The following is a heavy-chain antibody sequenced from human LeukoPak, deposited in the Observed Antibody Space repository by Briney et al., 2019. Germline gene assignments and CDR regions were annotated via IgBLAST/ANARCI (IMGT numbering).Heavy chain of an antibody. D-gene: IGHD1-26*01. CDR3: ARDGVGSYPSY. J-gene: IGHJ4*02. CDR1: GYTFSNFD. V-gene: IGHV1-8*03. CDR2: MNPHSGNT. Sequence: ASVKVSCKASGYTFSNFDINWVRQATGQGLEWMGWMNPHSGNTGYSQKFQGRVTITADESTSTAYMELSSLRSEDTAVYYCARDGVGSYPSYWGQGTLVTVSS.